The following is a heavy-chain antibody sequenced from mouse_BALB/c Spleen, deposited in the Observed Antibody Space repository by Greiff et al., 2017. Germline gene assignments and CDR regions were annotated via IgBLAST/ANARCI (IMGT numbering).Heavy chain of an antibody. CDR1: GFTFSSYG. Sequence: EVKLVESGGDLVKPGGSLKLSCAASGFTFSSYGMSWVRQTPDKRLEWVATISSGGSYTYYPDSVKGRFTISRDNAKNTLYLQMSSLKSEDTAMYDCARHGTPQAWFAYWGQGTLVTVSA. V-gene: IGHV5-6*01. CDR3: ARHGTPQAWFAY. CDR2: ISSGGSYT. D-gene: IGHD4-1*01. J-gene: IGHJ3*01.